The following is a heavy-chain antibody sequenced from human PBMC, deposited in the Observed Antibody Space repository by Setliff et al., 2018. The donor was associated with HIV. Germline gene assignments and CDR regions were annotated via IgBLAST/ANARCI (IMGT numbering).Heavy chain of an antibody. CDR1: GFTFTNYW. CDR2: IHKDGSEK. V-gene: IGHV3-7*01. CDR3: AGSRGYFVKAD. D-gene: IGHD3-22*01. J-gene: IGHJ4*02. Sequence: PGGSLRLSCAASGFTFTNYWMSWVRQSPGKGLEWVANIHKDGSEKYYVDSVRGRFTISRDNVKNSLYLQMNSLRGEDTAVYYCAGSRGYFVKADWGQGTLVTVSS.